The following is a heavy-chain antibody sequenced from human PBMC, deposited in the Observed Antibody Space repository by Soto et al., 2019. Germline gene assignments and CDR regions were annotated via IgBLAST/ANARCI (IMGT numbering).Heavy chain of an antibody. V-gene: IGHV3-23*01. CDR2: ISGGGDST. D-gene: IGHD3-16*01. CDR3: ARVPHYDYAPFDY. CDR1: GFTFNNYA. Sequence: PGGSLRLSCAASGFTFNNYAMRWVRKAPGKGLEWVSGISGGGDSTYYADSVKGRFTISRDNSKNTLYLQMNSLRAEDTAVYYCARVPHYDYAPFDYWGQGTLVTVSS. J-gene: IGHJ4*02.